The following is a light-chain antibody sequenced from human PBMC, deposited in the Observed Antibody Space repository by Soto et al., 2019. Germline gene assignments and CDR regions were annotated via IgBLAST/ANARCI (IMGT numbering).Light chain of an antibody. J-gene: IGKJ1*01. V-gene: IGKV1-5*03. CDR1: QSISTW. CDR2: KAS. CDR3: QQYSNFWT. Sequence: DIQMTQSPSTLSASVGDRVTITCRASQSISTWLAWYQQKPGKAPKLLIYKASTLESGVPSRFSGSGSGKVFTLTISSLQPDDFATYYCQQYSNFWTFGQGTNVDIK.